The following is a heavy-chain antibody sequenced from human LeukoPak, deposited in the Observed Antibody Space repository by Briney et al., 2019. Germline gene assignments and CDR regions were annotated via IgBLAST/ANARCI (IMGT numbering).Heavy chain of an antibody. V-gene: IGHV4-59*01. CDR1: GGSISSYY. CDR3: ARGESVTTHDY. J-gene: IGHJ4*02. Sequence: SETLSLTCAVSGGSISSYYWSWIRQPPGKGLEWIGYIYYSGSTNYNPSLKSRVTISVDTSKNQLSLKLSSVTAADTAVYYCARGESVTTHDYWGQGTLVTVSS. CDR2: IYYSGST. D-gene: IGHD4-17*01.